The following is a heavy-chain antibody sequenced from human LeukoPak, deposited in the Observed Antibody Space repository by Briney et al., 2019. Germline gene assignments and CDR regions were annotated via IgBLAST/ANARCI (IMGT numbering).Heavy chain of an antibody. CDR3: ARQNDFWRGYYDY. CDR2: ISSSSSTV. J-gene: IGHJ4*02. Sequence: GGSLRLSCAASGFTFSSYSMNWVRQAPGKGLEWISYISSSSSTVHYADSVKGRFTISRDNAKNSLHLQLNSLRAEDTAMYYCARQNDFWRGYYDYWGQGILVSVSS. D-gene: IGHD3-3*01. V-gene: IGHV3-48*01. CDR1: GFTFSSYS.